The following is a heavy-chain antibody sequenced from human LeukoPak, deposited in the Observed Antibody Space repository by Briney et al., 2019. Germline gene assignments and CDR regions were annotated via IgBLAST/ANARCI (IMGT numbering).Heavy chain of an antibody. V-gene: IGHV4-59*12. CDR1: GGSISSYY. Sequence: SETLSLTCTVSGGSISSYYWSWIRQPPGKGLEWIGYIYYSGSTYYNPSLKSRVTISVDTSKNHFSLRLSSVTAADTAVYYCAREGAVLQPRFDPWGQGTLVTVSS. J-gene: IGHJ5*02. CDR3: AREGAVLQPRFDP. D-gene: IGHD1-1*01. CDR2: IYYSGST.